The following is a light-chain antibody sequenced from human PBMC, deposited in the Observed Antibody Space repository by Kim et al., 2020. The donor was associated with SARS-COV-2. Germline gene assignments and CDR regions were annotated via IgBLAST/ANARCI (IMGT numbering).Light chain of an antibody. J-gene: IGKJ4*01. CDR1: QSVSSSY. CDR3: QQYCSSPLT. CDR2: GAS. V-gene: IGKV3-20*01. Sequence: EIVLTQSPGTLSLSPGERATLSCRASQSVSSSYLAWYQQKPGQAPRLLIYGASSRATGIPDRFSGSGSGTDFTLTISRLEPEYFAVYYCQQYCSSPLTFGGGTKVDIK.